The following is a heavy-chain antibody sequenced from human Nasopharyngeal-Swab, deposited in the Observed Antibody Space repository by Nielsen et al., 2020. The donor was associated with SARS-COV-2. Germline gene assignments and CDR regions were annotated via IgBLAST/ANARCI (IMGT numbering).Heavy chain of an antibody. D-gene: IGHD1-14*01. CDR3: ARIAQAAEPH. J-gene: IGHJ4*02. V-gene: IGHV6-1*01. CDR2: TYYRSKWYI. CDR1: VDRASSNSAA. Sequence: SQTLSLTSALPVDRASSNSAAWSCIRQSPSRGLEWLGWTYYRSKWYIDYAASVKSRITINPDTSKNQFSLQLSSVTPEDTAVYYCARIAQAAEPHWGQGTLVTVSS.